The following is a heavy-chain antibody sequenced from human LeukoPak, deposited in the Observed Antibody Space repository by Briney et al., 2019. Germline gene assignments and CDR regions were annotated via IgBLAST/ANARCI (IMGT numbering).Heavy chain of an antibody. Sequence: SQTLSLTCTVSGGSISSGSYYWSWIRQPAGKGLEWTGRIYTSGSTNYNPSLKSRVTISADTSKNEFSLKLNSVTAADTAVYYCASRKLGNDYWGQGTLVTVSS. J-gene: IGHJ4*02. CDR2: IYTSGST. V-gene: IGHV4-61*02. D-gene: IGHD7-27*01. CDR1: GGSISSGSYY. CDR3: ASRKLGNDY.